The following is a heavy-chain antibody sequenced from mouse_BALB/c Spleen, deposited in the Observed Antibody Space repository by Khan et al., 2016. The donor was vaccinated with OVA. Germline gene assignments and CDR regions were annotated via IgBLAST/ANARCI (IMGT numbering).Heavy chain of an antibody. CDR1: GFSLSRYD. V-gene: IGHV2-6-4*01. Sequence: QVQLKESGPGLVAPSQSLSITCTVSGFSLSRYDIHWVRQPPGKGLEWLGVIWGGGGTDFNSTLKIRLSTSKDNSTSQAFLKMNSLQTDDTAMYYCARAYYRFDGYYAMDYWGQGTSVTVSS. J-gene: IGHJ4*01. D-gene: IGHD2-14*01. CDR2: IWGGGGT. CDR3: ARAYYRFDGYYAMDY.